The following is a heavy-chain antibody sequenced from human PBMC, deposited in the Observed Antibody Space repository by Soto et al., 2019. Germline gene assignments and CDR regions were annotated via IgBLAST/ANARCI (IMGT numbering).Heavy chain of an antibody. CDR1: GGTFSSYA. CDR3: ARDCSGGSCASGDFDI. CDR2: IIPIFGKA. Sequence: QMQLVQSGAEVKKPGSSVKVSCKASGGTFSSYAISWVRQAPGQGLEWMGGIIPIFGKANYAQKFQGRVTITADESTSTAYMELSSRRSDDTAVYYCARDCSGGSCASGDFDIWGQGTMVTVSS. D-gene: IGHD2-15*01. J-gene: IGHJ3*02. V-gene: IGHV1-69*01.